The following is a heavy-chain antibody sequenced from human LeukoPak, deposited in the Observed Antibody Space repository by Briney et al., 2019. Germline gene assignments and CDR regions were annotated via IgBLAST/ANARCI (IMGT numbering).Heavy chain of an antibody. Sequence: SETLSLTCTVSGGSISSSSYYWGWIRQPPGKGLEWIGSIYHSGSTYYNPSLKSRVTISVDTSKNQFSLKLSSVTAADTAVYYCARLNPRYYYYYMDVWGKGTTVTVSS. J-gene: IGHJ6*03. CDR3: ARLNPRYYYYYMDV. CDR2: IYHSGST. CDR1: GGSISSSSYY. V-gene: IGHV4-39*07.